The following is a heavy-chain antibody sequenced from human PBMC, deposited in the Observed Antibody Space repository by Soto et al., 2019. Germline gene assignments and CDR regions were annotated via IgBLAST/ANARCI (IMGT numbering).Heavy chain of an antibody. CDR1: GFIFSSYN. D-gene: IGHD2-2*01. CDR3: ARGRGGYCSSTSCYPSWFDP. J-gene: IGHJ5*02. Sequence: PGGSLRLSCAASGFIFSSYNMNWVRQATGKGLEWVSAISGSSGYKHYADSLRGRFTISRDNAKNSLYMQMNSLRAEDTAVYYCARGRGGYCSSTSCYPSWFDPWGQGTLVTVSS. V-gene: IGHV3-21*01. CDR2: ISGSSGYK.